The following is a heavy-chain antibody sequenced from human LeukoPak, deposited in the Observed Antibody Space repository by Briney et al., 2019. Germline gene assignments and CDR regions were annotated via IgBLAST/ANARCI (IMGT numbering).Heavy chain of an antibody. Sequence: ASVKVSCKASGGTFSSYAISWVRQAPGQGLEWMGRIIPIFGTANYAQKFQGRVKITADKSTSTAYMELSSLRSEDTAVYYCARESYSSGILYYFDYWGQGTLVTVSS. D-gene: IGHD3-22*01. V-gene: IGHV1-69*06. CDR3: ARESYSSGILYYFDY. CDR1: GGTFSSYA. CDR2: IIPIFGTA. J-gene: IGHJ4*02.